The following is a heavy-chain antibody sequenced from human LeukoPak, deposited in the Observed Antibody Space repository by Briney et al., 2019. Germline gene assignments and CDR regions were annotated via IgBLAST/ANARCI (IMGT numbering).Heavy chain of an antibody. CDR2: IRYDGSNK. CDR3: AKDGLLYYYGSGHFY. Sequence: PGGSLRLSCAASGFTFSSYGMHWVCQAPGKGLEWVAFIRYDGSNKYYADSVKGRFTISRDNSKNTLYLQMNSLRAEDTAVYYCAKDGLLYYYGSGHFYWGQGTLVTVSS. D-gene: IGHD3-10*01. V-gene: IGHV3-30*02. CDR1: GFTFSSYG. J-gene: IGHJ4*02.